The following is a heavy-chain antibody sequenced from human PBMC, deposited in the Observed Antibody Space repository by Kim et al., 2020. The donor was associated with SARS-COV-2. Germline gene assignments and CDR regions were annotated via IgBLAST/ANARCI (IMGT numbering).Heavy chain of an antibody. Sequence: SETLSLTCTVSGGSISSSSYYWGWIRQPPGKGLEWIGNIYYSGSTYYNPSLKSRVTISVDTVKNQLSLKLSSVTAADTAVYYCASTFAAGFDAFDIWGQG. CDR1: GGSISSSSYY. CDR2: IYYSGST. CDR3: ASTFAAGFDAFDI. V-gene: IGHV4-39*01. J-gene: IGHJ3*02.